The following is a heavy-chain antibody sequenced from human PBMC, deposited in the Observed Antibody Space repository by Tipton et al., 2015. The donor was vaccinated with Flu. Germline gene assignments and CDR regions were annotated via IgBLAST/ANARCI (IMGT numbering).Heavy chain of an antibody. CDR2: IYYYGTA. CDR1: SGTVSNSRSY. CDR3: AGTTYNSGTI. D-gene: IGHD3-10*01. Sequence: GLVKPSETLSLTCTVSSGTVSNSRSYWGWIRQSPGKGLEWFGSIYYYGTAYVNPSLKSRVTVSVDTSKDQFSLRLSSVTAADTAVYYCAGTTYNSGTIWGQGTQVTVSS. V-gene: IGHV4-39*01. J-gene: IGHJ4*02.